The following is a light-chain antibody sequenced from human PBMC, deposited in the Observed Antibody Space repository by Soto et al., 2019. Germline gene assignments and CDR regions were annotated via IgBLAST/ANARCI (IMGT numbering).Light chain of an antibody. V-gene: IGKV1-39*01. CDR2: AAS. Sequence: DIQMTQSPSSLSASVGDRVTITCRASESISNNLNWYQQKPGKAPKLLIYAASTLQSGVPSRFSGCGSGTQFTLTIGSLQPEDFTTYYCQQTYSTPRGAFGQGTKVEIK. J-gene: IGKJ1*01. CDR3: QQTYSTPRGA. CDR1: ESISNN.